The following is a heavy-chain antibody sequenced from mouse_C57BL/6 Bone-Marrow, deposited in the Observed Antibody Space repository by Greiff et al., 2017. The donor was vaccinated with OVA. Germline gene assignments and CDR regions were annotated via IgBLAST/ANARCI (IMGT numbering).Heavy chain of an antibody. V-gene: IGHV1-26*01. J-gene: IGHJ2*01. D-gene: IGHD2-2*01. Sequence: VQLQQSGPELVKPGASVKISCKASGYTFTDYYMNWVKQSHGKSLEWIGDINPNNGGTSYNQKFKGKATLTVDKSSSTAYMELRSLTSEDSAVYYCARMVTTGYWGQGTTLTVSS. CDR3: ARMVTTGY. CDR1: GYTFTDYY. CDR2: INPNNGGT.